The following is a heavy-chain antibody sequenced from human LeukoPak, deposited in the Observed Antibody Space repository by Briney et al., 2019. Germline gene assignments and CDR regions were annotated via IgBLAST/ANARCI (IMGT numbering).Heavy chain of an antibody. CDR2: ISYDGSNK. D-gene: IGHD6-19*01. V-gene: IGHV3-30-3*01. J-gene: IGHJ3*02. Sequence: GRSLRLSCAASGFTFSSYAMHWVRQAPGKGLEWVAVISYDGSNKYYADSVKGRFTISRDNAKNSLYLQMNSLRAEDTAVYYCARREISSGWYVGAFDIWGQGTMVTVSS. CDR3: ARREISSGWYVGAFDI. CDR1: GFTFSSYA.